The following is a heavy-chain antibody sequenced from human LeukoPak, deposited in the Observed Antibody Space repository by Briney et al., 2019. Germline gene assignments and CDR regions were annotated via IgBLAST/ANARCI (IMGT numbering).Heavy chain of an antibody. J-gene: IGHJ4*02. Sequence: GASVKVSCKASGYTFTGYYMHWVRQAPGQGLEWMGWINPSSGGTNYAQKFQGRVTMTRDTSISTAYMELSRLRSDDTAVYYCARVVGYSSSWYQDFDYWGQGTLVTVSS. CDR1: GYTFTGYY. D-gene: IGHD6-13*01. V-gene: IGHV1-2*02. CDR3: ARVVGYSSSWYQDFDY. CDR2: INPSSGGT.